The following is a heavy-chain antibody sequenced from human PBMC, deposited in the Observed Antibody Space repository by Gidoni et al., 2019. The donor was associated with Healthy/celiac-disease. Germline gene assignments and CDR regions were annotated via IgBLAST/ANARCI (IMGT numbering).Heavy chain of an antibody. CDR3: ASVGYSYGYYFDY. Sequence: QVHLQESGPGLGQPSGTLSLTCAVSGGSISSSNCWSWVRQPPGKGLEWIGEIYHSGSTNYNPSLKSRVTISVDKSKNQFSLKLSTVTAADTAVYYCASVGYSYGYYFDYWGQGTLVTVSS. V-gene: IGHV4-4*02. D-gene: IGHD5-18*01. CDR1: GGSISSSNC. J-gene: IGHJ4*02. CDR2: IYHSGST.